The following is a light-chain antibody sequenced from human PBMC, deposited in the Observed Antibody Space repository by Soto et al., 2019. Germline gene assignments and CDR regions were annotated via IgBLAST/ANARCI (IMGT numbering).Light chain of an antibody. J-gene: IGKJ2*01. CDR3: QQSYSTHLYT. V-gene: IGKV1-17*03. Sequence: DIHMTQSPSAISASVGNIFTITCRASQDISNYLAWFQQKPVKVPKRLIHAASSLQSGVPSSFSGSGSATDFTLTISSLQTEDFANYYCQQSYSTHLYTFGQGTQVDIK. CDR2: AAS. CDR1: QDISNY.